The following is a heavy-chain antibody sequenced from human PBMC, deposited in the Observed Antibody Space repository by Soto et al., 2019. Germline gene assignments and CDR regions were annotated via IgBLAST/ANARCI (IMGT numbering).Heavy chain of an antibody. V-gene: IGHV3-23*01. CDR2: ISGSGGRT. CDR3: AKGSGMATPFDY. Sequence: EVQLLESGGGLVQPGGSLRLSCAASGFTFSSYAMSWVRQAPGKGLEWVSAISGSGGRTYYADSVKGRFTISRDNSKNTLYLQMTSLRAEDTAVYYCAKGSGMATPFDYWGQGTLVTVSS. D-gene: IGHD5-12*01. CDR1: GFTFSSYA. J-gene: IGHJ4*02.